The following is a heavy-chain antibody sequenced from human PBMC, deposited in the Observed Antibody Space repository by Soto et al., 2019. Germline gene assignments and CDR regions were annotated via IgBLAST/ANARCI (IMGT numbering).Heavy chain of an antibody. CDR3: AIVPALGVVVPAAPYYYYGMDV. Sequence: ASVKVSCKASGYTFTSYGISWVRQAPGQGLKWMGWISAYNGNTNYAQKLQGRVTMTTDTSTSTAYMELRSLRSDDTAVYYCAIVPALGVVVPAAPYYYYGMDVWGQGTTVTVSS. V-gene: IGHV1-18*01. J-gene: IGHJ6*02. CDR1: GYTFTSYG. D-gene: IGHD2-2*01. CDR2: ISAYNGNT.